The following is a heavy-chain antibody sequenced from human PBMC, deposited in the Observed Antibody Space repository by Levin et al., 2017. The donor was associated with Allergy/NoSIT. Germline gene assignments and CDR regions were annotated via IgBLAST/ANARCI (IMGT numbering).Heavy chain of an antibody. V-gene: IGHV3-23*01. J-gene: IGHJ6*02. Sequence: GESLKISCAASGFTFYSYAMSWIRQAPGKGLEWVSAISGSGGSTFYADSAKGRFTISRDNSKNTLYLQMNSLRAEDTAVYYCVIVSWNYDEGYYHGMDVWGQGTTVTVSS. CDR2: ISGSGGST. D-gene: IGHD3-3*01. CDR3: VIVSWNYDEGYYHGMDV. CDR1: GFTFYSYA.